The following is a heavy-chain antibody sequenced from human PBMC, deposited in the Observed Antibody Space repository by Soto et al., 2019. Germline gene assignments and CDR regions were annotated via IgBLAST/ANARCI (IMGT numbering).Heavy chain of an antibody. CDR3: ARCRYSSSWYGYYYGMDV. Sequence: ASVKVSCKASGYTFTSYAMHWVRQAPGQRLEWMGWINAGNGNTKYSQKFQGRVTITRDTSASTAYMELRSLRSEDTAVYYCARCRYSSSWYGYYYGMDVWGQGTTVTVSS. J-gene: IGHJ6*02. CDR2: INAGNGNT. CDR1: GYTFTSYA. D-gene: IGHD6-13*01. V-gene: IGHV1-3*01.